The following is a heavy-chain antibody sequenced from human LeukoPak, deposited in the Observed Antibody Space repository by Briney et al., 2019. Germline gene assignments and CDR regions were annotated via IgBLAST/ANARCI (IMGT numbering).Heavy chain of an antibody. CDR1: GGSFSGYY. Sequence: SETLSLTCAVYGGSFSGYYWSWIRQPPGKGLEWIGEINHSGSTNYNPSLKSRVTISVDRSKNQFSLKLSPVTAADTAVYYCARVTTDEYSSSPFDYWGQGTLVTVSS. CDR3: ARVTTDEYSSSPFDY. J-gene: IGHJ4*02. V-gene: IGHV4-34*01. D-gene: IGHD6-6*01. CDR2: INHSGST.